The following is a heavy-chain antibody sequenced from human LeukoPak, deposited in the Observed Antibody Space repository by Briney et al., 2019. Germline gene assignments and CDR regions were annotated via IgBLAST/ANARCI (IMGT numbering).Heavy chain of an antibody. CDR2: IKSKSDGGTT. CDR3: TTVMRRATDY. D-gene: IGHD5-12*01. CDR1: GFTFSNAW. Sequence: GSLRLSCATSGFTFSNAWMSWVRQAPGKGLEWVGRIKSKSDGGTTDYTAPVKGRFTISRDDSKNTLYLQMNSLKTEDTAVYYCTTVMRRATDYWGQGTLVTVSS. V-gene: IGHV3-15*01. J-gene: IGHJ4*02.